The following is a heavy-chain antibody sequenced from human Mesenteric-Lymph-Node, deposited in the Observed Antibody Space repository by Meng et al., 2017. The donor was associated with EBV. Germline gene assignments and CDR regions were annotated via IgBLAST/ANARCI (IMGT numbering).Heavy chain of an antibody. CDR2: ISSGGIT. V-gene: IGHV3-53*01. CDR3: ATMEMGAYQY. Sequence: EVPLVESGGTLHPRGGSLVLSGAASGFSVSTNYLTWVRQSPGKGLEWVSLISSGGITFYADSVKGRFTVSRDDSKNTVYLQMNSLRGEDTASYYCATMEMGAYQYWGPGTLVTVSS. CDR1: GFSVSTNY. D-gene: IGHD3-16*01. J-gene: IGHJ4*02.